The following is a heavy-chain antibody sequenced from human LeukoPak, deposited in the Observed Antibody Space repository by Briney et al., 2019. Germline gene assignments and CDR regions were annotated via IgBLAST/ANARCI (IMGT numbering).Heavy chain of an antibody. CDR2: IIPIFGTA. CDR3: ARTGDQGRGYYYYYMDV. J-gene: IGHJ6*03. D-gene: IGHD7-27*01. CDR1: GGTFSSYA. V-gene: IGHV1-69*06. Sequence: SVKVSCKASGGTFSSYAISWVRQAPGQGLEWMGGIIPIFGTANYAQKFQGRVTITADKSTSTAYMELSSLRSEDTAVYYCARTGDQGRGYYYYYMDVWGKGTTVTVSS.